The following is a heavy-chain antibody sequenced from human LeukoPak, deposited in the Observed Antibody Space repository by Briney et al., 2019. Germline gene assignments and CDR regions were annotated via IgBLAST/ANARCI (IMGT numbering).Heavy chain of an antibody. CDR3: TRTLMADYVWGSYRFVAFDI. CDR1: GYTFTSYG. J-gene: IGHJ3*02. V-gene: IGHV1-18*01. Sequence: VSVKVSCKASGYTFTSYGISWVRQAPGQGLEWMGWISAYNGNTNYAQKLQGRVTMTTDTSTSTAYMELRSLRSDDTAVYYCTRTLMADYVWGSYRFVAFDIWGQGTMVTVSS. CDR2: ISAYNGNT. D-gene: IGHD3-16*02.